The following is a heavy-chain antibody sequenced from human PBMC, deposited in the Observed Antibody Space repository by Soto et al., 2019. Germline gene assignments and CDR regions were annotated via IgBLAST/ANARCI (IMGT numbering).Heavy chain of an antibody. D-gene: IGHD4-17*01. CDR2: IIPLFGTA. CDR3: ASNYGDYRYYYGMDV. V-gene: IGHV1-69*12. CDR1: GGTFSSYA. Sequence: QVQLVQSGAEVKKPGSSVKVSCKASGGTFSSYAISWVRQAPGQGLEWMAGIIPLFGTADNAQKFQGRVTITADESTSTAYMELSSLRSEDTAVYYCASNYGDYRYYYGMDVWGQGTTVTVSS. J-gene: IGHJ6*02.